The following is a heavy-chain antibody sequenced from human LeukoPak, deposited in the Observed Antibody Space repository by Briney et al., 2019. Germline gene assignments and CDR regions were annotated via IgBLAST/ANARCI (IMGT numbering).Heavy chain of an antibody. V-gene: IGHV3-7*01. CDR2: IKQDGSEK. J-gene: IGHJ4*02. Sequence: PTGGPLRLSCAASGFTFSSYWMSWVRQAPGKGLEWVANIKQDGSEKYYVDSVKGRFTISRDNAKNSLYLQMNSLRAEDTAVYYCARGMDPYYFDYWGQGTLVTVSS. CDR3: ARGMDPYYFDY. D-gene: IGHD3/OR15-3a*01. CDR1: GFTFSSYW.